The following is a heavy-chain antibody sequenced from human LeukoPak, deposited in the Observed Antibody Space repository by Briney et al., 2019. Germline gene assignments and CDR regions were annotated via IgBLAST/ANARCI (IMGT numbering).Heavy chain of an antibody. Sequence: TGGSLRLSCAASGFTFSSYGMHWVRQAPGKGLEWVAFIRFDGSNNYYADSVKGRFTISRDNSKNTLYLQMNSLRAEDTAVYYCAKAVRWYCSTSRCYTNWFDPWGQGTLVTVSS. D-gene: IGHD2-2*02. V-gene: IGHV3-30*02. CDR2: IRFDGSNN. CDR1: GFTFSSYG. J-gene: IGHJ5*02. CDR3: AKAVRWYCSTSRCYTNWFDP.